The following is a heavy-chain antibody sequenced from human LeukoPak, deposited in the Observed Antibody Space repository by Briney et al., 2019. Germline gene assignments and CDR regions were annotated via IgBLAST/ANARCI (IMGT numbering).Heavy chain of an antibody. CDR1: GYTFTSYD. CDR3: ARGRGYCSSTSCYYNWFDP. J-gene: IGHJ5*02. CDR2: MNPNSGNT. V-gene: IGHV1-8*01. D-gene: IGHD2-2*01. Sequence: ASVKVSCKASGYTFTSYDINWVRQATGQGLEWMGWMNPNSGNTGYAQKSQGRVTMTRNTSISTAYMELSSLRSEDTAVYYCARGRGYCSSTSCYYNWFDPWGQGTLVTVSS.